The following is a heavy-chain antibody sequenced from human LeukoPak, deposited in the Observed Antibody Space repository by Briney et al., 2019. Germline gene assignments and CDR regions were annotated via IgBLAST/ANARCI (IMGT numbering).Heavy chain of an antibody. V-gene: IGHV3-23*01. J-gene: IGHJ4*02. D-gene: IGHD1-26*01. CDR1: GFTFSSYG. CDR3: AKYRSPANQALFDY. CDR2: ISGSGGST. Sequence: GGSLRLSCAASGFTFSSYGMSWVRQAPGKGLEWVSAISGSGGSTYYADSVKGRFTISRDNSKNTLYLQMNSLRAEDTAVYYCAKYRSPANQALFDYWGQGTLVTVSS.